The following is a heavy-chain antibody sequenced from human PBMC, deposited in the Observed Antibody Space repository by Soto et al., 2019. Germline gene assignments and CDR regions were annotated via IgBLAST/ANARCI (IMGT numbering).Heavy chain of an antibody. V-gene: IGHV4-39*01. CDR2: IYYDGTT. D-gene: IGHD3-3*01. J-gene: IGHJ3*01. CDR3: SRHGVNSPFRF. CDR1: GDSISASTYY. Sequence: PLETLSLTCIVSGDSISASTYYWGWVRQPPGEGLEWIGSIYYDGTTYSSPSLKSRVSLSVDTSRNQFSLKLTSVTAADTAVYYCSRHGVNSPFRFWGQGTMVTVSS.